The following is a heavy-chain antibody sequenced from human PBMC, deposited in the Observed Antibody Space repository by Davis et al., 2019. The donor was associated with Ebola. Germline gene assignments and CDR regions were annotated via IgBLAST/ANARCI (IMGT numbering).Heavy chain of an antibody. V-gene: IGHV3-23*01. Sequence: GESLKISCAASGFTFSDYAMTWVRQAPGKGLQWLSGISGSGGSTYYADSVKGRFTISRDNSKNTLYLQMNSLKTEDTAVYYCTSSSPDSWGQGTVVTVSS. CDR2: ISGSGGST. D-gene: IGHD6-6*01. CDR3: TSSSPDS. J-gene: IGHJ4*02. CDR1: GFTFSDYA.